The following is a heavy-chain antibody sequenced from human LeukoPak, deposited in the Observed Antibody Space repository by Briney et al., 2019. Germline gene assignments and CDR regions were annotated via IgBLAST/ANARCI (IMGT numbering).Heavy chain of an antibody. CDR2: ISNAGSNK. J-gene: IGHJ4*02. CDR3: AKELDPDYYDSSAYYYGSFDY. V-gene: IGHV3-30*18. D-gene: IGHD3-22*01. CDR1: GFTFSSYG. Sequence: GGSLRLSCAASGFTFSSYGIHWVRQAPGKGLEWVAVISNAGSNKYYADSVKSRFTVSRDNSKNTVYLQMNSLRTEDTAVYYCAKELDPDYYDSSAYYYGSFDYWGQGTLVTVSS.